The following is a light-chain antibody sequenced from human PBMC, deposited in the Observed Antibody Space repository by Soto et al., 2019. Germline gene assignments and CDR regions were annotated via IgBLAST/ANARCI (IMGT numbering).Light chain of an antibody. CDR1: QSVSSSY. CDR2: GAS. V-gene: IGKV3-20*01. J-gene: IGKJ1*01. Sequence: EIVLTQSPGTLSLSPGERATLSCRARQSVSSSYLAWYQQKPGQAPRLLIYGASSRATGIPDRFSGSGSRTDVTLAIIRLEPQDVAVYYCQQYGSSQTFGQGTKVEIK. CDR3: QQYGSSQT.